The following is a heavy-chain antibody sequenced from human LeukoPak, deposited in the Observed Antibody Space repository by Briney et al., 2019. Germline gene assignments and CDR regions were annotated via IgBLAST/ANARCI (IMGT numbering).Heavy chain of an antibody. D-gene: IGHD1-1*01. CDR2: ISGSNSYI. J-gene: IGHJ4*02. V-gene: IGHV3-21*01. CDR1: GFTFSSYT. CDR3: ARALTTLTYEGY. Sequence: GGSLRLSCAASGFTFSSYTMHWIRQAPGKGLEWVSSISGSNSYIFYADSVKGRFTVSRGNAKDSLYLQMNSLRAEDTAVYYCARALTTLTYEGYWGQGTLVTVSS.